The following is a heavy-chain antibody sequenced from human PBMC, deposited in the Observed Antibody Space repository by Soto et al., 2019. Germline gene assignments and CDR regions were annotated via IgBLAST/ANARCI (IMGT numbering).Heavy chain of an antibody. J-gene: IGHJ5*02. CDR3: ARIQIGPNNGCFDP. CDR2: IYPGDSDT. CDR1: GYNFANYW. D-gene: IGHD2-8*01. Sequence: PGESLKISCKDSGYNFANYWIAWVRQMPGKGLEWMGIIYPGDSDTRYSPSFQGQVTISADKSISTAYLQWTSLKASDTAMYYCARIQIGPNNGCFDPWGQGTPVPVSA. V-gene: IGHV5-51*01.